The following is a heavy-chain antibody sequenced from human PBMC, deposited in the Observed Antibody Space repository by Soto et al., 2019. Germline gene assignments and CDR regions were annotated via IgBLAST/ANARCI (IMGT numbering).Heavy chain of an antibody. Sequence: SETLSLTCTVSGGSISSYYWSWIRQPPGKGLEWIGYIYSSGTTNYNPSLKSRVTMSRDTSKNQFSLKLSSVTTADTAVYYCARDHSSGWVNWFDPWGQGTLVTVSS. J-gene: IGHJ5*02. D-gene: IGHD3-22*01. V-gene: IGHV4-59*01. CDR3: ARDHSSGWVNWFDP. CDR2: IYSSGTT. CDR1: GGSISSYY.